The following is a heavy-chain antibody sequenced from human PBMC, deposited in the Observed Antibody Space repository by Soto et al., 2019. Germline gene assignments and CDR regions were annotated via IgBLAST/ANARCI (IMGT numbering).Heavy chain of an antibody. J-gene: IGHJ3*02. CDR3: ARAHRTDVYALDT. CDR2: ISGYNDNT. Sequence: QLQLVQSGAEVKKPGASVKVSCKASGYTFTNYGISWVRQAPGQGLEWMGWISGYNDNTKYAQELQDIATITTDTSTNTAYMELRSLRSDDTAVYYCARAHRTDVYALDTWGQGTMVTVPS. D-gene: IGHD2-8*01. CDR1: GYTFTNYG. V-gene: IGHV1-18*01.